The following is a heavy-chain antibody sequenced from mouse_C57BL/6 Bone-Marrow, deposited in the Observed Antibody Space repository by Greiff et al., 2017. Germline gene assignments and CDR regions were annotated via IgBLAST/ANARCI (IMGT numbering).Heavy chain of an antibody. V-gene: IGHV2-2*01. J-gene: IGHJ4*01. D-gene: IGHD3-1*01. Sequence: VKLVESGPGLVQPSQSLSITCTVSGFSLTSYGVHWVRQSPGKGLEWLGVIWSGGSTDYNAAFISRLSISKDNSKSQVFFKMNSLQADDTSIYYCARGRHISGYPFYAMDYWGQGTSVTVSS. CDR1: GFSLTSYG. CDR3: ARGRHISGYPFYAMDY. CDR2: IWSGGST.